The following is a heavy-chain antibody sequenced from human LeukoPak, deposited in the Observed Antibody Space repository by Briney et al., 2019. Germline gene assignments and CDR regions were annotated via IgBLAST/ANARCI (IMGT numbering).Heavy chain of an antibody. J-gene: IGHJ4*02. D-gene: IGHD3-10*01. CDR3: ARGGPPYYGSGSSDY. V-gene: IGHV1-18*04. CDR1: GYTCTSYG. CDR2: ISAYNGNT. Sequence: GASVKVSCKASGYTCTSYGISWVRQAPGQGLEWMGWISAYNGNTNYAQKLQGRVTMTTDTSTSTAYMELRSLRSDDTAVYYCARGGPPYYGSGSSDYWGQGTLVTVSS.